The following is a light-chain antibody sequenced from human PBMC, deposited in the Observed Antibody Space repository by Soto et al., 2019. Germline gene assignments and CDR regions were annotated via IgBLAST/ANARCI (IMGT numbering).Light chain of an antibody. CDR3: SSYSISTAYL. Sequence: QSALTQPASVSGCPGQSSTISCTGASSDVGGYDYVSWYQLHPGKAPKLMVFEVSNRPSGVSYRFSGSKSGNTASLTISGLQAEDEADYFCSSYSISTAYLFGTGTKVTVL. J-gene: IGLJ1*01. V-gene: IGLV2-14*01. CDR2: EVS. CDR1: SSDVGGYDY.